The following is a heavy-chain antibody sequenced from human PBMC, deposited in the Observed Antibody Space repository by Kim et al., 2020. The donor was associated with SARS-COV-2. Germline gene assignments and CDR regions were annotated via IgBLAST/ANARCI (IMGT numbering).Heavy chain of an antibody. J-gene: IGHJ4*02. CDR2: ISAYNGNT. Sequence: ASVKVSCKASGYTFTSYGISWVRQAPGQGLEWMGWISAYNGNTNYAQKLQGRVTMTTDTSTSTAYMELRSLRSDDTAVYYCARASAYYYDSSGGDYWGQGTLVTVSS. CDR1: GYTFTSYG. CDR3: ARASAYYYDSSGGDY. V-gene: IGHV1-18*04. D-gene: IGHD3-22*01.